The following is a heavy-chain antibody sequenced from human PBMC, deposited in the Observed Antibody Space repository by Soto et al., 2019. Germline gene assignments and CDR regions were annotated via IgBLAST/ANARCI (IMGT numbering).Heavy chain of an antibody. CDR2: ISAGGGST. D-gene: IGHD2-2*01. CDR1: GFTFSSYA. V-gene: IGHV3-23*01. CDR3: ARRSRVPAAVFDS. J-gene: IGHJ4*02. Sequence: GGSLSLSCAASGFTFSSYAMSWVRQAPGKGLEWVSAISAGGGSTYYADSVKGRFTLSIDTSKNQFSLNLTSVTAADTAVYYCARRSRVPAAVFDSWGQGTLVTVSS.